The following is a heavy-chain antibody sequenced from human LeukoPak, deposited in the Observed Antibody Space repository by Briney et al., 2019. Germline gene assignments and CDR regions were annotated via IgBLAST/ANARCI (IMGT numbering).Heavy chain of an antibody. J-gene: IGHJ4*02. CDR2: INHSGST. D-gene: IGHD6-13*01. CDR3: ARQSMSAAGNPLFDY. CDR1: GGSFSGYY. V-gene: IGHV4-34*01. Sequence: KASETLSLTCAVYGGSFSGYYWSWIRQPPGKGLEWIGEINHSGSTNYNPSLKSRVTISVDTSKNQFSLKLSSVTAADTAVYYCARQSMSAAGNPLFDYWGQGTLVTVSS.